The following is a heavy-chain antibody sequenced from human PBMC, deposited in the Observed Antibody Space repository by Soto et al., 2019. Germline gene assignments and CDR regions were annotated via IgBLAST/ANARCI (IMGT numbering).Heavy chain of an antibody. D-gene: IGHD6-19*01. CDR1: GFSLSTSGMC. CDR2: IDWDDDK. CDR3: ARIPRCRRGGWYNWFDP. V-gene: IGHV2-70*01. J-gene: IGHJ5*02. Sequence: SGPTLVNPTQTLTLTCTFSGFSLSTSGMCVSWIRQPPGKALEWLALIDWDDDKYYSTSLKTRLTISKDTSKNQVVLTMTNMDPVDTATYYCARIPRCRRGGWYNWFDPWGQGTLVTVSS.